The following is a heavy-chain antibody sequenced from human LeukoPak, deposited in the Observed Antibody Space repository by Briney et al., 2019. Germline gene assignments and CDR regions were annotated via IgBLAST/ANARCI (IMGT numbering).Heavy chain of an antibody. CDR1: GFTFDDYG. D-gene: IGHD3-16*01. CDR3: AKDELRYFDY. V-gene: IGHV3-23*01. CDR2: ISGDGGNT. J-gene: IGHJ4*02. Sequence: GGSLRLSCAASGFTFDDYGMSWVRQPPGKGLEWVSAISGDGGNTYYADSVKGRFTMSRDNSKNTLYLQMNSLRAEDAAIYYCAKDELRYFDYWGQGTLVAVSS.